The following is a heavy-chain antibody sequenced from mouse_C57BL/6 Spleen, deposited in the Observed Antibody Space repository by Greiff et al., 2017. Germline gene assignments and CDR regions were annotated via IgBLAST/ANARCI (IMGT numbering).Heavy chain of an antibody. CDR2: IDPSDSYT. J-gene: IGHJ3*01. Sequence: VQLQQPGAELVMPGASVKLSCKASGYTFTSYWMHWVKQRPGQGLEWIGEIDPSDSYTNYNQKFKGKSTLTVDKSSSTAYMQLSSLTSEDSAVYYCARWDYSNDEFSYWGQGTLVTVSA. CDR1: GYTFTSYW. D-gene: IGHD2-5*01. V-gene: IGHV1-69*01. CDR3: ARWDYSNDEFSY.